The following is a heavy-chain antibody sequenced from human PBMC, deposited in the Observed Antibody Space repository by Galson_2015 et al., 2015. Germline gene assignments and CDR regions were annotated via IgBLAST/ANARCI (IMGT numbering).Heavy chain of an antibody. CDR2: IYSGGST. Sequence: SLRLSCAASGFTVSSNYMSWVRQAPGKGLEWVSVIYSGGSTYYADSVKGRFTISRDNSKNTLYLQMNSLRAEDTAVYYCARDYYYDSSGNTDAFDIWGQGTMVTVSS. CDR1: GFTVSSNY. D-gene: IGHD3-22*01. V-gene: IGHV3-53*01. CDR3: ARDYYYDSSGNTDAFDI. J-gene: IGHJ3*02.